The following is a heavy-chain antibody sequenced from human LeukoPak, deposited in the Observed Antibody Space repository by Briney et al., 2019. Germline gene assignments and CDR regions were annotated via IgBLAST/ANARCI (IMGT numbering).Heavy chain of an antibody. CDR3: ARHFGSSGGAFDI. J-gene: IGHJ3*02. D-gene: IGHD3-10*01. Sequence: PSETLSLTCTVSGGSISSYYWSWIRQPPGKGLEWIGYIYYSGSTNYNPSLKSRVTISVDTSKNQFSLKLSSVTAADTAVYYCARHFGSSGGAFDIWGQGTMVTVSS. CDR1: GGSISSYY. CDR2: IYYSGST. V-gene: IGHV4-59*08.